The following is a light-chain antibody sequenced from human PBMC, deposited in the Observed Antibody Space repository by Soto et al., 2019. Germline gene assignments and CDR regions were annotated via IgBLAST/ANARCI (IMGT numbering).Light chain of an antibody. CDR3: QQSDSTPYT. CDR1: QSISTF. J-gene: IGKJ2*01. V-gene: IGKV1-39*01. CDR2: AAS. Sequence: DIQMTQSPSSLYASVGDRVTINCRASQSISTFLNWYQQKPGQAPKVLISAASTLQSGVPSRFSGRGSGTDFTLTISSLQPEDFATYYCQQSDSTPYTFGQGTTLETK.